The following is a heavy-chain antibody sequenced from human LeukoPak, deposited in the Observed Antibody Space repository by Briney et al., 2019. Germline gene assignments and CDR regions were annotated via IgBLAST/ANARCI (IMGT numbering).Heavy chain of an antibody. V-gene: IGHV4-34*01. CDR3: ARDSNYYDSSGYSSFDY. J-gene: IGHJ4*02. Sequence: SETLSLTCAVYGGSFSGYYWSWIRQPPGKGLEWIGEINHSGSTNYNPSLKSRVTISVDTSKNQFSLKLSSVTAADTAVYYCARDSNYYDSSGYSSFDYWGQGTLVTVSS. CDR1: GGSFSGYY. D-gene: IGHD3-22*01. CDR2: INHSGST.